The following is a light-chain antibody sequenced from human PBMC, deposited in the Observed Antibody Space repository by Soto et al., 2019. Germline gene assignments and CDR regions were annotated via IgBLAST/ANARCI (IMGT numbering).Light chain of an antibody. CDR3: CSYTPSNTRQLV. CDR1: SSDVGGYNY. V-gene: IGLV2-14*01. Sequence: QSVLTQPASVSGSPGQSITISCTGTSSDVGGYNYVSWYQQHPGKAPKFMIYDVSNRPSGVSNRFSGSKSGNTASLTISGLQAEDEADYYCCSYTPSNTRQLVFGTGTKVTV. J-gene: IGLJ1*01. CDR2: DVS.